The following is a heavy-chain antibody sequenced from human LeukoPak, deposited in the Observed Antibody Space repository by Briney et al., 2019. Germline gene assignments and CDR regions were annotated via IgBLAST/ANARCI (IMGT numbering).Heavy chain of an antibody. CDR3: AREGPLGHFDY. Sequence: GASVKVSCKASGGTFSSYAISWVRQAPGQGLEWMGGIIPIFGTANYAQKFQGRVTITTDEPTSTAYMELSSLRSEDTAVYYCAREGPLGHFDYWGQGTLVTVSS. CDR1: GGTFSSYA. D-gene: IGHD3-16*01. CDR2: IIPIFGTA. J-gene: IGHJ4*02. V-gene: IGHV1-69*05.